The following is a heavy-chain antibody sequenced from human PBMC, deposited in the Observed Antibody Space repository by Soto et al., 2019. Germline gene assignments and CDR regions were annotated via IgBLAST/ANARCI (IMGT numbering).Heavy chain of an antibody. J-gene: IGHJ3*02. D-gene: IGHD2-15*01. CDR1: RFTFTSSA. Sequence: SVQVACKASRFTFTSSAVQWVRQARGQRLEWIGWIVVGSGNTNYAQKFQERVTITRDMSTSTAYMELSSLRSEDTAVYYCPAAQIYCSGGSCSPHLNAAFDIWGQGTMVTVSS. V-gene: IGHV1-58*01. CDR2: IVVGSGNT. CDR3: PAAQIYCSGGSCSPHLNAAFDI.